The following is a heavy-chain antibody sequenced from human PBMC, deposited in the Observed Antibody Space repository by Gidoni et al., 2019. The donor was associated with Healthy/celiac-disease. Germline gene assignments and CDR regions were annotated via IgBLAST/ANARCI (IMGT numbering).Heavy chain of an antibody. D-gene: IGHD6-19*01. CDR2: IYHSAST. CDR3: ARDLGYSSTY. J-gene: IGHJ4*02. Sequence: QVKLQESGTGLVKPSGTLSVTCAVSGGAIRSSNWWSWVRQPPGNGLEWIGDIYHSASTNYNPSLKSRVTISVDKSKNQFSLKLSSVTASDTAVYYCARDLGYSSTYWGQGTLVTVSS. V-gene: IGHV4-4*02. CDR1: GGAIRSSNW.